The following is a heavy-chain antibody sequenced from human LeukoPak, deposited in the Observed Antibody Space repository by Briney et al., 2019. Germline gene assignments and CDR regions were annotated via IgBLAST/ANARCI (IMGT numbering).Heavy chain of an antibody. J-gene: IGHJ6*02. V-gene: IGHV1-69*05. CDR1: GGTFSSYA. D-gene: IGHD5-12*01. CDR2: IIPIFGTA. CDR3: ARDRGYSGYDPCLWCYGMDV. Sequence: ASVKVSCKASGGTFSSYAISWVRQAPGQGLEWMGGIIPIFGTANYAQKFQGRVTITTDESTSTAYMELSSLRSEDTAVYYCARDRGYSGYDPCLWCYGMDVWGQGTTVTVSS.